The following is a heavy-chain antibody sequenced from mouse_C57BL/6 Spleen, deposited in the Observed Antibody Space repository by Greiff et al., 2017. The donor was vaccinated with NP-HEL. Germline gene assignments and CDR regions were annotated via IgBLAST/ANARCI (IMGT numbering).Heavy chain of an antibody. J-gene: IGHJ1*03. V-gene: IGHV5-6*01. CDR2: ISSGGSYT. Sequence: EVQVVESGGDLVKPGGSLKLSCAASGFTFSSYGMSWVRQTPDKRLEWVATISSGGSYTYYPDSVKGRFTISRDNAKNTLYLQMSSLKSEDTAMYYCARQEKYFDVWGTGTTVTVSS. CDR3: ARQEKYFDV. CDR1: GFTFSSYG.